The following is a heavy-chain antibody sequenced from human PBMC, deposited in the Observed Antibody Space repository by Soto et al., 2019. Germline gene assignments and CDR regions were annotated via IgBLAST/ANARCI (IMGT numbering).Heavy chain of an antibody. V-gene: IGHV3-23*01. J-gene: IGHJ4*02. Sequence: PGGSLRLSCAGSGFTFSSYGMSWVRQAPGKGLEWVSVIGGSGNTYYADSVKGRFTISRDNSKNTLFLQMNSLGAEDTAVYYCAKGGPRAGTNNFDYWGQGTLVTVSS. CDR1: GFTFSSYG. CDR2: IGGSGNT. D-gene: IGHD1-1*01. CDR3: AKGGPRAGTNNFDY.